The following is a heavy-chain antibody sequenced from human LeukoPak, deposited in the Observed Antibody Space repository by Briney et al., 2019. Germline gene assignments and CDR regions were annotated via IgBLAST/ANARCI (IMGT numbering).Heavy chain of an antibody. CDR2: ISSGAKTV. CDR3: AKARGWLQIWDN. J-gene: IGHJ3*01. D-gene: IGHD5-24*01. Sequence: GGSLRLSCSASGFTFSSYEMNWVRQAPGKGLEWVSSISSGAKTVYYADSVKGRFTISRDNAKNSLYLQMNSLRGEDTAIYYCAKARGWLQIWDNWGQGTMVTVSS. CDR1: GFTFSSYE. V-gene: IGHV3-48*03.